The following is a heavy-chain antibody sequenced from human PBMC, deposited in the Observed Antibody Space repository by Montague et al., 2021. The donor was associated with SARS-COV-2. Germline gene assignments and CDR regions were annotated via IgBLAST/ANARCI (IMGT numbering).Heavy chain of an antibody. CDR2: ISNSGETT. Sequence: YLSLSFSASGFTFRSYDMSWVRQAPGKGLEWISRISNSGETTFYADSLKGRFTISRDNSRNTFYLQMNSLRAEDTAIYFCAKDRGKSYSVDYWGQGTLVTVSS. D-gene: IGHD2-21*01. CDR1: GFTFRSYD. J-gene: IGHJ4*02. V-gene: IGHV3-23*01. CDR3: AKDRGKSYSVDY.